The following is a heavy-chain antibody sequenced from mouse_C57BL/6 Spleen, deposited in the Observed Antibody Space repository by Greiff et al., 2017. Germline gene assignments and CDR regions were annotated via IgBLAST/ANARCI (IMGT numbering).Heavy chain of an antibody. V-gene: IGHV1-64*01. J-gene: IGHJ2*01. D-gene: IGHD2-4*01. Sequence: VQLQQPGAELVKPGASVKLSCKASGYTFTSYWMHWVKQRPGQGLEWIGMIHPNSGSTNYNEKFKSKATLTVDKSSSTAYMQLSSLTSEDSAVYYCAREGDDYPYFGYWGQGTTLTVSS. CDR1: GYTFTSYW. CDR3: AREGDDYPYFGY. CDR2: IHPNSGST.